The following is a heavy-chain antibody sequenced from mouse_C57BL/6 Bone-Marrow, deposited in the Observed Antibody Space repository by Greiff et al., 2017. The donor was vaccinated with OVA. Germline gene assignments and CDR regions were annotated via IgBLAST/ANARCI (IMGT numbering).Heavy chain of an antibody. Sequence: EVKLMESGGGLVQPGGSMKLSCVASGFTFSNYWMNWVRQSPEKGLEWVAQIRLKSDNYATHYAESVKGRFTISRGDSKSSVYLQMNNLRAEDTGIYYCTGGGLRYPYWGQGTTLTVSS. CDR2: IRLKSDNYAT. CDR1: GFTFSNYW. D-gene: IGHD1-1*01. V-gene: IGHV6-3*01. CDR3: TGGGLRYPY. J-gene: IGHJ2*01.